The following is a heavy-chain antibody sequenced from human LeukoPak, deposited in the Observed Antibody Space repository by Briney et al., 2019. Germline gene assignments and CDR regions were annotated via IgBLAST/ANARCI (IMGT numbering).Heavy chain of an antibody. V-gene: IGHV4-39*01. J-gene: IGHJ4*02. CDR3: ARSANLFDY. CDR1: GGSISSSSYY. Sequence: SETLSLTCTVSGGSISSSSYYWGWIRQPPGKGLEWIGSIHYSGSTYYNPSLNSRVTISEDTSKNQFSLKMSSVTAADTAVYYCARSANLFDYWGQGTLVTVSS. D-gene: IGHD4/OR15-4a*01. CDR2: IHYSGST.